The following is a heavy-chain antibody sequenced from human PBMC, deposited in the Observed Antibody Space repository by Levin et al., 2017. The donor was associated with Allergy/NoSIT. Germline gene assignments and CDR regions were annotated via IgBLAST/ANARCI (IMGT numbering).Heavy chain of an antibody. D-gene: IGHD3-10*01. CDR3: ARAEVGSEH. J-gene: IGHJ4*02. V-gene: IGHV4-61*02. CDR2: IYSSGSA. Sequence: SCKVSGGSISSGSYYWSWIRQPAAKGLEWIGRIYSSGSANYNPSLKSRVTISVDTSKNQFPLQLSSVTAADTAVYYCARAEVGSEHWGQGTLVTVSS. CDR1: GGSISSGSYY.